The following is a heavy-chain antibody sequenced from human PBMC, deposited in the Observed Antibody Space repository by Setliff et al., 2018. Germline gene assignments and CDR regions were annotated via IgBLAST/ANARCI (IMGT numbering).Heavy chain of an antibody. CDR1: GFTFSRYW. J-gene: IGHJ4*02. CDR3: TRDRGPYDFWGAYFVY. CDR2: VKSKIDGGTT. V-gene: IGHV3-15*01. D-gene: IGHD3-3*01. Sequence: GGSLRLSCVASGFTFSRYWMSWVRQAPGKGLEWIGRVKSKIDGGTTDYAAPVKGRFTISRDDSKSIAYLHMSSLKTEDTAVYYCTRDRGPYDFWGAYFVYWGQGSLVTVSS.